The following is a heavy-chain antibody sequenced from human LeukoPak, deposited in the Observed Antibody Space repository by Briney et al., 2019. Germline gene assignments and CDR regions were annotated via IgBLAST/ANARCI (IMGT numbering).Heavy chain of an antibody. D-gene: IGHD1-26*01. J-gene: IGHJ6*02. CDR1: GFTFSSYA. V-gene: IGHV3-23*01. Sequence: GGSLRLSCAASGFTFSSYAMSWVRQAPGKGLEWVSAISGSGGSTYYADSVKGRITISRDNSKNTLYLQMNSLRAEDTAVYYCAKGTNRDGYIVGATRYYGMDVWGQGTTVTVSS. CDR2: ISGSGGST. CDR3: AKGTNRDGYIVGATRYYGMDV.